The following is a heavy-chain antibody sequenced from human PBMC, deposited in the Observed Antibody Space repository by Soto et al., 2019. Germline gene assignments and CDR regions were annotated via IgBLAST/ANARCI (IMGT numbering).Heavy chain of an antibody. J-gene: IGHJ6*02. CDR3: VKDEGIEAMDV. CDR1: GFTFSRNT. V-gene: IGHV3-21*01. CDR2: ITSSGSYV. D-gene: IGHD3-3*02. Sequence: GGSLRLSCVTSGFTFSRNTMNWVRQAPGKGLEWVASITSSGSYVYYADSVKGRFSASRDNAKNSLSLQMDSLRPGDTAIYFCVKDEGIEAMDVWGQGTTVTVSS.